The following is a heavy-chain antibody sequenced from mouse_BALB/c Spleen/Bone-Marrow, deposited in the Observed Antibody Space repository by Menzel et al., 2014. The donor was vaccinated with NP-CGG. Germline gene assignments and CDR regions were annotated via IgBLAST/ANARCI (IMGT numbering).Heavy chain of an antibody. J-gene: IGHJ4*01. CDR2: ISSGGGT. D-gene: IGHD1-1*01. CDR1: GFTFSSYA. V-gene: IGHV5-6-5*01. CDR3: ASLYFYGSSYYTMDY. Sequence: DVKLVESGGGLVKPGGSLKLSRAASGFTFSSYAMSWVRQTPEKRLEWVASISSGGGTYYPDSVKGRFTISRDNARNILYLQMSSLRSEDTAMYYCASLYFYGSSYYTMDYWGQGTSVTVSS.